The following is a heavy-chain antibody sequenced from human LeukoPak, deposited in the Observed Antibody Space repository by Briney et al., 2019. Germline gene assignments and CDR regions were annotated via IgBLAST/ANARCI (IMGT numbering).Heavy chain of an antibody. Sequence: GGSLRLSCAASGFTFSSYGMHWVRQAPGKGLEWVAVISYDGSNKYYADSVKGRFTISRDNSKNTLYLQMSSLRAEDTAVYYCAKDPVVVPAASDYYYYGMDVWGQGTTVTVSS. D-gene: IGHD2-2*01. CDR3: AKDPVVVPAASDYYYYGMDV. V-gene: IGHV3-30*18. J-gene: IGHJ6*02. CDR1: GFTFSSYG. CDR2: ISYDGSNK.